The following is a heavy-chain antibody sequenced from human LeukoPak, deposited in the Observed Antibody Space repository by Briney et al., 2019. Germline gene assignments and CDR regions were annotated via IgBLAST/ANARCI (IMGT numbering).Heavy chain of an antibody. V-gene: IGHV3-30-3*01. D-gene: IGHD6-13*01. CDR3: ARDQQLGAFDI. CDR2: IPYDGSNK. J-gene: IGHJ3*02. CDR1: GFTFSSYA. Sequence: GGSLRLSCAASGFTFSSYAMHWVRQAPGKGLEWVAVIPYDGSNKYYADSVKGRFTISRDNSKNTLYLQMNSLRAEDTAVYYCARDQQLGAFDIWGQGTMVTVSS.